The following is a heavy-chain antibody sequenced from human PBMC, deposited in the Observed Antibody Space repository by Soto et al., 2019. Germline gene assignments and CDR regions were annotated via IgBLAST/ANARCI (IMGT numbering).Heavy chain of an antibody. Sequence: EVQLLESGGGLLQPGGSLRLSCAASGFTFSNYGMNWVHQAPGKGLEWVSGISTNGDTANYADSVKGRFTISRDNSKNALYMQMNGLRPEDTAVYYCAKDLSRWPHYAFDSWGQGTLVTVSS. J-gene: IGHJ5*01. CDR2: ISTNGDTA. V-gene: IGHV3-23*01. CDR3: AKDLSRWPHYAFDS. D-gene: IGHD4-17*01. CDR1: GFTFSNYG.